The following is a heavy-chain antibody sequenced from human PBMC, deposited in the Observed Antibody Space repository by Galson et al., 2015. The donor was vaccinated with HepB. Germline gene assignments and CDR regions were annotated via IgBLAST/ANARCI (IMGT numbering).Heavy chain of an antibody. Sequence: SLRLSCAASGFTFSSYAMHWVRQAPGKGLEWVAVISYDGSNKYYAGSVKGRFTISRDNSKNTLYLQMNSLRAEDTAVYYCARDRPTIWFGELLDSGYGMDVWGQGTTVTVSS. V-gene: IGHV3-30*04. CDR1: GFTFSSYA. CDR2: ISYDGSNK. CDR3: ARDRPTIWFGELLDSGYGMDV. J-gene: IGHJ6*02. D-gene: IGHD3-10*01.